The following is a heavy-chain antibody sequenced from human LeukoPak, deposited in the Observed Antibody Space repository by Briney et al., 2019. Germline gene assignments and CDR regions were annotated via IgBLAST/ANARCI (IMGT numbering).Heavy chain of an antibody. Sequence: SQTLSLTCTVSGGSISSGSYYWRWIRQPAGKELEWIGRIYTSGSTNSNPSLKSRVTISVDKSQNPFSLKLRSVTAADTAVYYCARGTPLYMTNARYYFDYWGQGTLVTVSS. CDR2: IYTSGST. CDR3: ARGTPLYMTNARYYFDY. J-gene: IGHJ4*02. V-gene: IGHV4-61*02. CDR1: GGSISSGSYY. D-gene: IGHD2-2*02.